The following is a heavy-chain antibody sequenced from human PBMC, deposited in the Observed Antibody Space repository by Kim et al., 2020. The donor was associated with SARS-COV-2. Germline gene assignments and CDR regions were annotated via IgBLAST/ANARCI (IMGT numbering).Heavy chain of an antibody. Sequence: SETLSLTCAVYGGSFSGYYWSWIRQPPGKGLEWFGEINHSGSTNYNPSLKSRVTISVDTSKNQFSLKLSSVTAADTAVYYCARGDRRGYCSGGSCFRPYDYWGQGTLVTVSS. CDR3: ARGDRRGYCSGGSCFRPYDY. J-gene: IGHJ4*02. CDR1: GGSFSGYY. D-gene: IGHD2-15*01. V-gene: IGHV4-34*01. CDR2: INHSGST.